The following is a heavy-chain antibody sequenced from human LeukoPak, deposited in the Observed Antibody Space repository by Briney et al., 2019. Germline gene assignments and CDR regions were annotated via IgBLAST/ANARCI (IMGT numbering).Heavy chain of an antibody. CDR3: ASSIVVVPAAMWWNFDY. V-gene: IGHV3-23*01. Sequence: GGSLRLSCAASGFTFSSYAMSWVRQAPGKGLEWVSAISGSGGSTYYADSVKGRFTISRDNSKNTLYLQMNSLRAEDTAVYYCASSIVVVPAAMWWNFDYWGQGTLVTVSS. J-gene: IGHJ4*02. CDR1: GFTFSSYA. D-gene: IGHD2-2*01. CDR2: ISGSGGST.